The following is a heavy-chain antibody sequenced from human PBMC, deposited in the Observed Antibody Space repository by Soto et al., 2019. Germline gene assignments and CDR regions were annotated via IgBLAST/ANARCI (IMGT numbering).Heavy chain of an antibody. CDR1: GGSISSSSYY. D-gene: IGHD6-13*01. J-gene: IGHJ4*02. CDR2: IYYTGST. V-gene: IGHV4-39*01. CDR3: ARGPSSASWYGDY. Sequence: SETLSLTCTVSGGSISSSSYYWGWVRQPPGKGLEWIGSIYYTGSTYYNLSLTSRVTISVDTSKNQISLKLSSVTAADTAVYYCARGPSSASWYGDYWGQGTLVTVSS.